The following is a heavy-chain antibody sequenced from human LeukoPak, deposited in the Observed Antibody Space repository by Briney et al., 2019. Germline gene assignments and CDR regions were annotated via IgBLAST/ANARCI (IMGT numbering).Heavy chain of an antibody. CDR2: ISWNSGSI. Sequence: GGSLRLSCAASGFTSYDYAMHWGRDAPGEGLEWVSGISWNSGSIGYADSVKGRFTISRDNAKNSLYLQMTSLRAEDTALYYCAKDFGAAAGFGFDYWGQGTLVTVSS. CDR3: AKDFGAAAGFGFDY. CDR1: GFTSYDYA. J-gene: IGHJ4*02. V-gene: IGHV3-9*02. D-gene: IGHD6-13*01.